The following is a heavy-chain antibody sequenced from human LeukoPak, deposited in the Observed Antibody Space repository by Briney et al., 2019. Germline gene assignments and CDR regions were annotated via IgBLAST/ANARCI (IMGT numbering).Heavy chain of an antibody. CDR2: IYYSGTT. Sequence: NSSETLSLTCTVSGGSISSSAYYWGWIRQPPGRGLEWIGSIYYSGTTYYNPSPKSRVTISIDTSKNQFSLTLSSVTAADTAVYYCAREGGDSSGYYHDYWGQGTLVTVSS. J-gene: IGHJ4*02. CDR1: GGSISSSAYY. V-gene: IGHV4-39*07. D-gene: IGHD3-22*01. CDR3: AREGGDSSGYYHDY.